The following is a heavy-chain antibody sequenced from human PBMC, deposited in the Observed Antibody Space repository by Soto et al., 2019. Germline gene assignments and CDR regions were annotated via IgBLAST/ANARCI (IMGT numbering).Heavy chain of an antibody. CDR3: AREHPDIVVVPAAPKSLCCPDY. J-gene: IGHJ4*02. V-gene: IGHV4-34*01. CDR1: GGSFSGYY. CDR2: INHSGST. Sequence: SETLSLTCAVYGGSFSGYYWSWIRQPPGKGLEWIGEINHSGSTNYNPSLKSRVTISVDTSKNQFSLKLSSVTAADTAVYYCAREHPDIVVVPAAPKSLCCPDYWGQGTLVTVSS. D-gene: IGHD2-2*01.